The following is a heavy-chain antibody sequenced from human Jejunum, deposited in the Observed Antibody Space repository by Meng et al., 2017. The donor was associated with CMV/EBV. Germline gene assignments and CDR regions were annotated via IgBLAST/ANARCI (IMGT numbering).Heavy chain of an antibody. CDR2: MSGSGRNT. CDR3: ASPRETTGYYYYYYGMDV. CDR1: SYYF. Sequence: SYYFMNWVRQAPGKGLEWVSAMSGSGRNTYYADSVEGRFTISRDNSKNTLYLQMNSLRAEDTAVYYCASPRETTGYYYYYYGMDVWGQGTSVTVSS. J-gene: IGHJ6*02. V-gene: IGHV3-23*01. D-gene: IGHD2-8*02.